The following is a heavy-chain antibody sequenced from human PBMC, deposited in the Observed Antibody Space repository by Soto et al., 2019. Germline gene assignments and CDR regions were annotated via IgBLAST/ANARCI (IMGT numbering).Heavy chain of an antibody. V-gene: IGHV5-51*01. D-gene: IGHD3-22*01. CDR3: ARLSYYYDSRGNWFDP. CDR1: VYSFTSYW. Sequence: PGESLKISCKGSVYSFTSYWIGWVRQMPGKGLEWMGIIYPGDSDTRYSPSFQGQVTISADKSISTAYLQWSSLKASDTAMYYCARLSYYYDSRGNWFDPWGQGTLVTVSS. J-gene: IGHJ5*02. CDR2: IYPGDSDT.